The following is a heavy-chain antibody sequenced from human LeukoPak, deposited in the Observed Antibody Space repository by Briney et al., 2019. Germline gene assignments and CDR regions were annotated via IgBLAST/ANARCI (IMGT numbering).Heavy chain of an antibody. CDR2: INHSGST. J-gene: IGHJ6*03. Sequence: KPSETLSLTCAVYGGSFSGYYWTWIRQPPGKGLEWIGEINHSGSTNYNPSLKSRVTISVDTSKNQFSLKLSSVTAADTAAYYCARETSQKGAHYMDVWGKGTTVTISS. CDR3: ARETSQKGAHYMDV. V-gene: IGHV4-34*01. CDR1: GGSFSGYY. D-gene: IGHD3-16*01.